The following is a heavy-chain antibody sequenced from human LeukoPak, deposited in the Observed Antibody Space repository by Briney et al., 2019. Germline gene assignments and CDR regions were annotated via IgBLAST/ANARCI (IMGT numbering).Heavy chain of an antibody. V-gene: IGHV1-3*01. Sequence: ASVKISCKASGYDLTTYALHWVRQAPGQRFEWLGWINAGHGRPEYSQKFQGRVTFTRDISANTAYMDLTGLTSEDTGVYYCASLGEYSYVHFDYWGQGTLLSVSS. J-gene: IGHJ4*02. CDR1: GYDLTTYA. D-gene: IGHD5-18*01. CDR3: ASLGEYSYVHFDY. CDR2: INAGHGRP.